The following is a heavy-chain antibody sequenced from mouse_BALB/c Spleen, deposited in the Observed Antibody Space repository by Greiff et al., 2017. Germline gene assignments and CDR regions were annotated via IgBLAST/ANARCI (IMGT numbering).Heavy chain of an antibody. CDR2: INSNGGST. J-gene: IGHJ2*01. D-gene: IGHD1-1*01. CDR3: ARHDYGSFDY. CDR1: GFTFSSYY. Sequence: EVKLEESGGGLVKLGGSLKLSCAASGFTFSSYYMSWVRQTPEKRLELVAAINSNGGSTYYPDTVKGRFTISRDNAKNTLYLQMSSLKSEDTALYYCARHDYGSFDYWGQGTTLTVSS. V-gene: IGHV5-6-2*01.